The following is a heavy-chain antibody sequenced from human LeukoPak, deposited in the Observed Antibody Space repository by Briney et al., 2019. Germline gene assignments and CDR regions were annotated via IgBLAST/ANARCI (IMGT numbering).Heavy chain of an antibody. D-gene: IGHD3-10*01. V-gene: IGHV1-2*02. J-gene: IGHJ4*02. CDR3: ARVGRYYGSGSYYGY. CDR1: GYTFTGYY. CDR2: INPNSGGT. Sequence: GASVKVSCKASGYTFTGYYMHWVRQAPGQGLEWMGWINPNSGGTNYAQKFQGRVTMTRDTSISTAYMELSRLRSDDTAVYYCARVGRYYGSGSYYGYWGQGTLVTVSS.